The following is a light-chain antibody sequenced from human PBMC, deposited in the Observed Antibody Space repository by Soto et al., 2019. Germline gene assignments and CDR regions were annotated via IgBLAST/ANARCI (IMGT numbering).Light chain of an antibody. CDR3: SSYAGSNNYV. V-gene: IGLV2-8*01. CDR1: SSDVGDYNY. J-gene: IGLJ1*01. CDR2: EVS. Sequence: QSVLTQPPSASGSPGQSVTISCTGTSSDVGDYNYVSWYQQHPGKAPKRMIYEVSKRPSGVPDRFSGSKSGNTASLTVSGLQAEDEADYYCSSYAGSNNYVFGTGTKLTVL.